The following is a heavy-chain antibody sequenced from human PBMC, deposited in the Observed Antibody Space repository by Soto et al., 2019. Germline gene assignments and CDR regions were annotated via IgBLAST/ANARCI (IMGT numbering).Heavy chain of an antibody. J-gene: IGHJ2*01. Sequence: AGSLRLSCAASGFTFSSYAMNWVRQAPGKGLEWVSVISGSGGSTYYADSVKGRFTISRDNSKNTLYLQMNSLRAEDTAVYYCAKRTTGWYFDLWGRGTLVTVSS. CDR3: AKRTTGWYFDL. V-gene: IGHV3-23*01. CDR1: GFTFSSYA. CDR2: ISGSGGST.